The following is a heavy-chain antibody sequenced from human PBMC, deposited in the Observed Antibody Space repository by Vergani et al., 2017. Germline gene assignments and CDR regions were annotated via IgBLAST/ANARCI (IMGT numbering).Heavy chain of an antibody. CDR1: GFTFSSYS. J-gene: IGHJ4*02. D-gene: IGHD3-10*01. CDR2: ISWNSGSI. CDR3: AKDGSSGYFDY. Sequence: EVQLVESGGGLVQPGGSLRLSCAASGFTFSSYSMHWVRQAPGKGLEWVSGISWNSGSIGYADSVKGRFTISRDNAKNSLYLQMNRLRAEDTALYYCAKDGSSGYFDYWGQGTLVTVSS. V-gene: IGHV3-9*01.